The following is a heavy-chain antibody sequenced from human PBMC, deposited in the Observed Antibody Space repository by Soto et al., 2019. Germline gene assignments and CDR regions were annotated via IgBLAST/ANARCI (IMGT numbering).Heavy chain of an antibody. V-gene: IGHV3-23*01. J-gene: IGHJ4*02. CDR3: ARRGSGSYYGY. Sequence: EVQLLESGGGLVQPGGSLRLSCAASGFTFSSYAMRWVRQAPVKGLEWVSAISGSGGSTYYADSVKGRFTISRDNSKNTLYLQMSSLRGAETAVYYCARRGSGSYYGYWGQGTRVTVSS. D-gene: IGHD1-26*01. CDR2: ISGSGGST. CDR1: GFTFSSYA.